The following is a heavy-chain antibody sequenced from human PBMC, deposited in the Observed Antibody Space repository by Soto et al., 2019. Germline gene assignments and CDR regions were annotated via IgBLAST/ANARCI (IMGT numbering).Heavy chain of an antibody. CDR3: ASGPDCSGGSCYSFPFDY. CDR2: IYYSGST. CDR1: GGSISSYY. J-gene: IGHJ4*02. D-gene: IGHD2-15*01. Sequence: SETLSLTCTVSGGSISSYYWSWIRQPPGKGLEWIGYIYYSGSTNYNPSLKSRVTISVDTSKNQSSLKLSSVTAADTAVYYCASGPDCSGGSCYSFPFDYWGQGTLVTVSS. V-gene: IGHV4-59*01.